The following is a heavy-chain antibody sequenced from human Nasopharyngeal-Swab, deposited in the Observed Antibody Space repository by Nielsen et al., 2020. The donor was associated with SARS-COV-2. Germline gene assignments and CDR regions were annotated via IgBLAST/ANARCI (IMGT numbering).Heavy chain of an antibody. V-gene: IGHV4-59*08. J-gene: IGHJ6*03. Sequence: SETLPLTCTVSGGSISSYYWSWIRQPPGKGLEWLGYIYYSGSTNYNPSLKSRVTISVDTSRNHFSLMLSSVTAADTAVYYCARLVAAPYYYYMDVWGKGTTVTVSS. D-gene: IGHD6-13*01. CDR1: GGSISSYY. CDR3: ARLVAAPYYYYMDV. CDR2: IYYSGST.